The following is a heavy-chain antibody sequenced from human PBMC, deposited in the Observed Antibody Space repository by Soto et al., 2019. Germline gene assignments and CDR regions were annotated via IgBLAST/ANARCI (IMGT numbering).Heavy chain of an antibody. D-gene: IGHD1-26*01. J-gene: IGHJ4*02. V-gene: IGHV1-18*01. CDR1: GYTFSSIV. CDR3: ARDQGSSPVFDY. Sequence: EAAVKVSCKASGYTFSSIVISWVLQAPGQGLEWMGWISPYKGNIYYADSVKGRFTISRDNAKNSLYLQMNSLRAEDTAVYYCARDQGSSPVFDYWGQGTLVTVSS. CDR2: ISPYKGNI.